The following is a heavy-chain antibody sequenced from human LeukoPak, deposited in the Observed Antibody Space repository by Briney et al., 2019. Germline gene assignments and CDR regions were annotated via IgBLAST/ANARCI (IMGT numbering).Heavy chain of an antibody. Sequence: PSETLSLTCTVSGGSISSYYWSWIRQPPRKGLEWIGYIHYTGSTNQSTSLKSRVTISIDTSKNQFSLKLTSVTAADTAVYYCARLTDSSAYKGWFDPWGQGILVTVSS. CDR3: ARLTDSSAYKGWFDP. J-gene: IGHJ5*02. CDR2: IHYTGST. CDR1: GGSISSYY. D-gene: IGHD3-22*01. V-gene: IGHV4-59*01.